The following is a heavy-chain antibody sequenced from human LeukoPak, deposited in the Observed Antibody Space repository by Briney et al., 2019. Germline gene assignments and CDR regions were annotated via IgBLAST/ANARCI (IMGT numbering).Heavy chain of an antibody. J-gene: IGHJ3*02. V-gene: IGHV3-43D*03. D-gene: IGHD3-22*01. Sequence: GGSLRLSCAASGFTFDDYAMHWVRQAPGKGLEWVSLISWDGGSTYYADSVKGRFTISRDNSKNSLCLQMNSLRAEDTALYYCAKEDGYENAFDIWGQGTMVTVSS. CDR3: AKEDGYENAFDI. CDR2: ISWDGGST. CDR1: GFTFDDYA.